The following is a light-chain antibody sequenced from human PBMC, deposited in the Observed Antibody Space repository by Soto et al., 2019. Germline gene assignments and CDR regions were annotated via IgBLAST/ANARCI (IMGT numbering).Light chain of an antibody. CDR1: ESVSIY. J-gene: IGKJ2*01. Sequence: EIVLTQSPATLSLSPGERATLSCRASESVSIYLAWYQQKPGQPPRLVIYDASNRAPGIPDRFSGSGSGTDFTLTISSQEPQDFAVYYCQQRINFYSFGQGTKLE. CDR3: QQRINFYS. CDR2: DAS. V-gene: IGKV3-11*01.